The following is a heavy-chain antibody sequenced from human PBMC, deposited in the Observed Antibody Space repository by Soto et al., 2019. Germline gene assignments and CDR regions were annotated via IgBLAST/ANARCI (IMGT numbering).Heavy chain of an antibody. CDR1: EFTFSSYA. D-gene: IGHD6-6*01. CDR2: LSGSGGST. Sequence: EVQLLESGGGLVQPGGSLRLSCAASEFTFSSYAVNWVRQAPGKGLEWVSALSGSGGSTYYADSVKGRFTISRDNSKNTLDLQMNRLRAEDSAVYYCAKGIAARSYGMDVWGQGTTVTVSS. V-gene: IGHV3-23*01. J-gene: IGHJ6*02. CDR3: AKGIAARSYGMDV.